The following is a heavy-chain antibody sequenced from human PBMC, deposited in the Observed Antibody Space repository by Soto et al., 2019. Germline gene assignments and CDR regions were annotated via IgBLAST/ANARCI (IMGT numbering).Heavy chain of an antibody. CDR1: GGTFSSYA. Sequence: SVKVSCKASGGTFSSYAISWVRQAPGQGLEWMGRIIPLLDTTNYAQKLRGRVTMTTDTSTSTAYMELRSLRSDDTAVYYCARESSSSRHYYWGQGTLVPVSS. CDR3: ARESSSSRHYY. D-gene: IGHD6-13*01. CDR2: IIPLLDTT. V-gene: IGHV1-69*04. J-gene: IGHJ4*02.